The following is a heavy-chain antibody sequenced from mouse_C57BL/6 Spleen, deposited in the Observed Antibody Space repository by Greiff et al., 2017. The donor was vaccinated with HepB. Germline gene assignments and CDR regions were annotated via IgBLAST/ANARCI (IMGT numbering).Heavy chain of an antibody. V-gene: IGHV1-26*01. CDR1: GYTFTDYY. CDR3: ARSKDGYSFAY. CDR2: INPNNGGT. Sequence: VQLQQSGPELVKPGASVKISCKASGYTFTDYYMNRVKQSNGKSLEWIGDINPNNGGTSYNQKFKGKATLTVDKSSSTAYMELRSLTSEDSAVYYCARSKDGYSFAYWGQGTLVTVSA. D-gene: IGHD2-3*01. J-gene: IGHJ3*01.